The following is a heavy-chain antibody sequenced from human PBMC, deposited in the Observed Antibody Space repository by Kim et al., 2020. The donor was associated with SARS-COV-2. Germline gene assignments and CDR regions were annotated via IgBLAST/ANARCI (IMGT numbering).Heavy chain of an antibody. J-gene: IGHJ1*01. CDR2: ISGSGDTI. CDR1: GFTFSDYC. Sequence: GGSLRLSCAASGFTFSDYCMSWIRQAPGKGLEWISYISGSGDTIYYADSVKGRFAISRDNARNSLYLQMNSLRAEDTAVYYCARDITAPGSTEYFHHWGQGTVVTVSS. V-gene: IGHV3-11*01. D-gene: IGHD6-13*01. CDR3: ARDITAPGSTEYFHH.